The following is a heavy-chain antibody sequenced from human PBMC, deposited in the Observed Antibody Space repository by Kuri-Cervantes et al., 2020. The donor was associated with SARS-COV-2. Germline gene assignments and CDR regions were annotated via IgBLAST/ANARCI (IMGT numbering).Heavy chain of an antibody. Sequence: SETLSLTCSVSGDSINAYYWSWIRQTSGKGLECIGYIHHTGSTNYNPSFKSRVTISVDTSKNQFSLKLSSVTAADTAVYYCARDPGYSSSWVDYWGQGTLVTVSS. D-gene: IGHD6-13*01. J-gene: IGHJ4*02. CDR3: ARDPGYSSSWVDY. CDR1: GDSINAYY. CDR2: IHHTGST. V-gene: IGHV4-59*12.